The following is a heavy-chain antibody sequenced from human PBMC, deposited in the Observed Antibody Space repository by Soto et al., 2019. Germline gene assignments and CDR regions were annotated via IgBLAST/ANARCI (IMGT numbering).Heavy chain of an antibody. CDR3: VRPQAKELGTIRGAFDI. CDR1: GDTFTSHW. Sequence: PGESLKISCKGSGDTFTSHWIAWVRQMPGKGLELMGLIYPADSDTRYSPSFKGQVTISVDKSISTAYLQWSSLKASDTAMYYCVRPQAKELGTIRGAFDIWGQGTKVTVSS. CDR2: IYPADSDT. J-gene: IGHJ3*02. V-gene: IGHV5-51*01. D-gene: IGHD3-10*01.